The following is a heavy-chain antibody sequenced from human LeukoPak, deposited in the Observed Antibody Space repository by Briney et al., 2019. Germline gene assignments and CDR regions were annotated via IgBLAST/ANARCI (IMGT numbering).Heavy chain of an antibody. Sequence: ASVKVSCKASGYTFTGYYMHLVRQAPGQGLEWMGWINPNSGGTNYAQKFQGRVTMTRDTSISTAYMELSRLRSDDTAVYYCARDQTTVTTVRRYNWFDPWGQGTLVTVSS. V-gene: IGHV1-2*02. CDR2: INPNSGGT. CDR1: GYTFTGYY. CDR3: ARDQTTVTTVRRYNWFDP. J-gene: IGHJ5*02. D-gene: IGHD4-17*01.